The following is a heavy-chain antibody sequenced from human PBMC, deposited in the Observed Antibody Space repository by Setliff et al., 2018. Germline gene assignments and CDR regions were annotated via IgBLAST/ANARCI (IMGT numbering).Heavy chain of an antibody. CDR3: ARDKLWLMGYYYYYYMDV. Sequence: ASVKVSCKDSGYTFSTYGISWVRQAPGQGLEWMGWISAYNGNTNYAQRFQGRVTMTTDTSTSTAYMELSSLRSEDTAVYYCARDKLWLMGYYYYYYMDVWGKGTTVTVS. V-gene: IGHV1-18*01. CDR1: GYTFSTYG. J-gene: IGHJ6*03. CDR2: ISAYNGNT. D-gene: IGHD5-18*01.